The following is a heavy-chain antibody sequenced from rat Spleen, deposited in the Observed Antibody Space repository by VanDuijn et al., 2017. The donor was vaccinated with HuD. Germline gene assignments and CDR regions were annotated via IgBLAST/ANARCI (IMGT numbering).Heavy chain of an antibody. V-gene: IGHV5-31*01. Sequence: EVQLVESGGGLVQPGRSLKLSCVASGFTFNNYWMTWIRQAPGKGLEWFASITNTGRSTFYPDSVKGRFTISRDNAKSTLYLQMDSLRSEDTATYYCARMNSGYGVMDAWGQGASVTVSS. D-gene: IGHD4-3*01. CDR3: ARMNSGYGVMDA. CDR2: ITNTGRST. CDR1: GFTFNNYW. J-gene: IGHJ4*01.